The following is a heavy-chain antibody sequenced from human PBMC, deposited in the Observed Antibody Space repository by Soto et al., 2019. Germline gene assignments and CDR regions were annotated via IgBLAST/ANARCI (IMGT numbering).Heavy chain of an antibody. V-gene: IGHV4-59*02. Sequence: QVQLQESGPGLVKPSETLSLTCTVAGGYVSSYYWSWIRQPPGKGLEWIGYSGSTNDNPSLKSRVTISVNTPKNQYSLNLSSVTAADTAVYYCARLSAGWLDPWGQGTLVTVAS. D-gene: IGHD6-19*01. CDR2: SGST. CDR1: GGYVSSYY. CDR3: ARLSAGWLDP. J-gene: IGHJ5*02.